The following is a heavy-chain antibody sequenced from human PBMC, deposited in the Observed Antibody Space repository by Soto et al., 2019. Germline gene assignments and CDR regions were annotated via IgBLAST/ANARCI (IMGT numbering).Heavy chain of an antibody. CDR2: IYYSGST. CDR1: GGSISSGGYY. D-gene: IGHD2-15*01. J-gene: IGHJ4*02. Sequence: SETLSLTCTVSGGSISSGGYYWSWIRQHPGKGLEWIGYIYYSGSTYYNPSLKSRVTISVDTSKNQFSLKLSSVTAADTAVYYCARGGNVWGYCSGGSCYGLATDPIDYWGQGTLVTVSS. V-gene: IGHV4-31*03. CDR3: ARGGNVWGYCSGGSCYGLATDPIDY.